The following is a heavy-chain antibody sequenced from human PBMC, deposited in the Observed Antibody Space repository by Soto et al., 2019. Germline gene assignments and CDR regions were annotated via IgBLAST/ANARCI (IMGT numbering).Heavy chain of an antibody. J-gene: IGHJ3*02. D-gene: IGHD3-9*01. CDR1: GGSISSGGYY. Sequence: QVQLQESGPGLVKPSQTLSLTCTVSGGSISSGGYYWSWIRQHPGKGLEWIGYIYYSGSTYYNPSLKSRVTRSVDTSKNQFSLKLTSVTAADTAVYYCAGYLGSGYDAFDIWGQGTMVTVSS. CDR2: IYYSGST. CDR3: AGYLGSGYDAFDI. V-gene: IGHV4-31*03.